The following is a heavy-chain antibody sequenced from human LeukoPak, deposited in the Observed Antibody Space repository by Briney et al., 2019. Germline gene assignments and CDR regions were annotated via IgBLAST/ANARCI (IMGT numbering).Heavy chain of an antibody. CDR1: GDSLSANY. V-gene: IGHV4-59*08. J-gene: IGHJ6*04. CDR2: ISSSGTA. D-gene: IGHD4-17*01. Sequence: PSESLSLTCTVSGDSLSANYWGWIRQPPGKGLECVGYISSSGTAYNPSLKSRLTISKDTSKSQFSLTLSSVTAADTAVYYCARHVYGKGMYVWGKGTTVTVSS. CDR3: ARHVYGKGMYV.